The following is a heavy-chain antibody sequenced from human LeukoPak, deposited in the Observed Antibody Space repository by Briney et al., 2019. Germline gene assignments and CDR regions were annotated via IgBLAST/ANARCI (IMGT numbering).Heavy chain of an antibody. V-gene: IGHV3-74*01. CDR2: IQTDGSST. Sequence: GGSLRLSCAASGFTFSSYWMHWVRQAPGKGLVWVSRIQTDGSSTNYADSVKGRFTISRDNAKNSLYLQMNSLRAEDTAVYYCARGGGRRALDYWGQGTLVTVSS. CDR3: ARGGGRRALDY. J-gene: IGHJ4*02. CDR1: GFTFSSYW. D-gene: IGHD3-16*01.